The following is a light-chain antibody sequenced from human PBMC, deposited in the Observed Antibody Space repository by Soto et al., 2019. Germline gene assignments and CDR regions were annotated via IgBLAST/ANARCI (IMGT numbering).Light chain of an antibody. Sequence: IGVTHAPATLSLSPQEIATLSWRASQSVSSDLAWYQQKPGQAPRLLIYGTSSRDSGIPDRFSGSGSGTEFTLTISRLEPEDFAVYYCQQYGNSPMTFGQGTRVEIK. CDR1: QSVSSD. CDR2: GTS. V-gene: IGKV3-20*01. J-gene: IGKJ5*01. CDR3: QQYGNSPMT.